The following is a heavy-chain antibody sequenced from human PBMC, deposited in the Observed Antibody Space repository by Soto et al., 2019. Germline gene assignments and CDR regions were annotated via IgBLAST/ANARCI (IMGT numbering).Heavy chain of an antibody. V-gene: IGHV4-4*02. CDR2: TRNSGGA. CDR1: SGSIFSSNW. J-gene: IGHJ4*02. D-gene: IGHD6-19*01. Sequence: QVQLQESGPGLVKPSGTLSLTCAVSSGSIFSSNWWSGVRQPPGKGLEWIGETRNSGGANYNPSLQSRVTISVDRSKNHFFLELRSVTAADTAVYYCASHLVMAGTRGFDHWGLGTLVTVSS. CDR3: ASHLVMAGTRGFDH.